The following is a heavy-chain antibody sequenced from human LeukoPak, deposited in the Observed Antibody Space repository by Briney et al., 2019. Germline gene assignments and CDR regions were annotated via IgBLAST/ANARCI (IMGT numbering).Heavy chain of an antibody. D-gene: IGHD6-19*01. CDR3: ARLNGHAEAVAGTLDLYWYFDL. CDR1: GGSISSGGYY. CDR2: IHYSGST. Sequence: PSETLSLTCTVSGGSISSGGYYWNWIRQRPGKGLEWIGYIHYSGSTYYNPSLKSRLTISVDTSKNQFSLKLSSVTAADTAVYYCARLNGHAEAVAGTLDLYWYFDLWGRGSLVTVSS. J-gene: IGHJ2*01. V-gene: IGHV4-31*03.